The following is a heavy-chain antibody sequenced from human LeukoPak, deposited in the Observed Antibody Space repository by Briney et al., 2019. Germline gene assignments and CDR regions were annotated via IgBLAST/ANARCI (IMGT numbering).Heavy chain of an antibody. CDR3: ARALETHDYGDPFDY. Sequence: GASVKVSCKASGYTFTSYGISWVRQAPGQGLEWMGWISAYNGNTNYAQKFQGRVTITADESTSTAYMELSSLRSEDTAVYYCARALETHDYGDPFDYWGQGTLVTVSS. CDR1: GYTFTSYG. D-gene: IGHD4-17*01. CDR2: ISAYNGNT. V-gene: IGHV1-18*01. J-gene: IGHJ4*02.